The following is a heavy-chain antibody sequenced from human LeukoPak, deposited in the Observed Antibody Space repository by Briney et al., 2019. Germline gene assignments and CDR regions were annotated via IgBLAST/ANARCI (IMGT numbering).Heavy chain of an antibody. CDR2: IYPGDSDT. J-gene: IGHJ6*03. CDR1: GYSFTSYW. V-gene: IGHV5-51*01. CDR3: ARLEAVDLYYYYYMDV. Sequence: GESLKISCKGSGYSFTSYWIGWVRQMPGKGLEWMGIIYPGDSDTRYSPSFQGQVTISADKSISTAYLQWSSLKASDTAMYYCARLEAVDLYYYYYMDVWGKGTTVTVSS.